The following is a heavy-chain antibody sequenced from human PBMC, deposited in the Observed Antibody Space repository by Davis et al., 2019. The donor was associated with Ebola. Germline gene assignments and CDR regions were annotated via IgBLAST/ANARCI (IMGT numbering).Heavy chain of an antibody. CDR1: GGSFSGYY. CDR2: INHSGST. J-gene: IGHJ6*04. Sequence: MPGGSLRLSCAVYGGSFSGYYWSWIRQPPGKGLEWIGEINHSGSTNYNPSLKSRVTISVDTSKNQFSLKLSSVTAADTAVYYCARLLGRLKYYYYYYGMDVWGKGTTVTVSS. D-gene: IGHD3-10*01. CDR3: ARLLGRLKYYYYYYGMDV. V-gene: IGHV4-34*01.